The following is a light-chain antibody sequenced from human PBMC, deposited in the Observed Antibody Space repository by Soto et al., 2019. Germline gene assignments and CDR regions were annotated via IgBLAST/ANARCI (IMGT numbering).Light chain of an antibody. CDR2: GAS. Sequence: EIVMTQSPATLSVSPGERATLSCRASQSVSSNLAWYQQKPGQAPRLLIYGASTRATGIPARFSGSGSGTEFTLTISSLQSEDFAVYYRQQYNNCRTWTFGKGNKVDI. CDR3: QQYNNCRTWT. CDR1: QSVSSN. V-gene: IGKV3-15*01. J-gene: IGKJ1*01.